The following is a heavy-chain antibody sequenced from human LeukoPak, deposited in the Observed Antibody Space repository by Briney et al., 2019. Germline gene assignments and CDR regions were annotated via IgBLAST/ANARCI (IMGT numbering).Heavy chain of an antibody. V-gene: IGHV4-34*01. CDR2: IYYSGST. J-gene: IGHJ5*02. Sequence: SETLSLTCAVYGGSFSGYYWSWIRQPPGKGLEWIGSIYYSGSTYYNPSLKSRVTISVDTSKNQFSLKLSSVTAADTAVYYCARGSRYSGFSWGQGTLVTVSS. CDR3: ARGSRYSGFS. CDR1: GGSFSGYY. D-gene: IGHD5-12*01.